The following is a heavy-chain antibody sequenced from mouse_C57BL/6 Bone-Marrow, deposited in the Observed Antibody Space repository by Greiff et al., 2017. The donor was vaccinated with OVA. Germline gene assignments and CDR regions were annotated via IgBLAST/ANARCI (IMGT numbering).Heavy chain of an antibody. V-gene: IGHV1-18*01. J-gene: IGHJ1*03. Sequence: EVQLQQSGPELVKPGASVKIPCKASGYTFTDYNMDWVKQSHGKSLEWIGDINPNNGGTIYNQKFKGKATLTVDKSSSTAYMELRSLTSEDTAVYYCARRAGTPRSYWYVDVWGTGTTVTVSS. CDR1: GYTFTDYN. CDR3: ARRAGTPRSYWYVDV. D-gene: IGHD3-3*01. CDR2: INPNNGGT.